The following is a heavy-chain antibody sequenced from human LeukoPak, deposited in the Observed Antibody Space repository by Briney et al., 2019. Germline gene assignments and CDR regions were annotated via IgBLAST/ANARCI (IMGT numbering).Heavy chain of an antibody. CDR3: ASSLGIVVVPAAIREYYFDY. V-gene: IGHV5-51*01. J-gene: IGHJ4*02. D-gene: IGHD2-2*02. Sequence: GESLKISCKGSGYSFTSYWIGWVRQMPGKGPEWMGIIYPGDSDTRYSPSFQGQVTISADKSISTAYLQWSSLKASDTAMYYCASSLGIVVVPAAIREYYFDYWGQGTLVTVSS. CDR1: GYSFTSYW. CDR2: IYPGDSDT.